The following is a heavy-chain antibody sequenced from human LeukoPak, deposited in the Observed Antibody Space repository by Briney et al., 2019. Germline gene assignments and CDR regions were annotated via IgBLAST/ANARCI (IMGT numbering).Heavy chain of an antibody. J-gene: IGHJ4*02. V-gene: IGHV1-18*01. CDR1: GYTFTSYG. D-gene: IGHD3-3*01. CDR2: ISAYNGNT. Sequence: GASVKVSCKASGYTFTSYGISWVRQAPGQGLEWMGWISAYNGNTNYAQKLQGRVTMTTDTSTSTAYMELRSLRSDDTAVYYCARASPAPTYYDFWSGSPHFDYWGQGTLVTVSS. CDR3: ARASPAPTYYDFWSGSPHFDY.